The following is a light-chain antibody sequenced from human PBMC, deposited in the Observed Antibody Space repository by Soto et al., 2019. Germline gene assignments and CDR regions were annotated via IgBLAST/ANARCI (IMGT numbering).Light chain of an antibody. Sequence: DIVMTQSPLSLPVTPGEPASISCRSSQSHLHSNGYNYLDWYLQKPGQSPQLLIYLGSNRASGVPDRFSGSGSGTDFTLTISSLEPEDFAVYYCQQRSNWPPRITFGQGTRLEIK. CDR3: QQRSNWPPRIT. J-gene: IGKJ5*01. CDR2: LGS. CDR1: QSHLHSNGYNY. V-gene: IGKV2-28*01.